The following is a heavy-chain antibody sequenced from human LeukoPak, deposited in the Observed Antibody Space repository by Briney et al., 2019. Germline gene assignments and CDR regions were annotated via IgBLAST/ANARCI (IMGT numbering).Heavy chain of an antibody. V-gene: IGHV5-51*01. D-gene: IGHD2-2*01. J-gene: IGHJ4*02. CDR3: ARPSTAANDY. CDR2: IYPGDSDT. Sequence: GASLQISCKGSGYRFTSNWIGWVRQMPGKGLEWMGIIYPGDSDTRYSPSFQGQVTISADKSISTAYLQWSSLKASDTGMYYCARPSTAANDYWGQGTLVTVSS. CDR1: GYRFTSNW.